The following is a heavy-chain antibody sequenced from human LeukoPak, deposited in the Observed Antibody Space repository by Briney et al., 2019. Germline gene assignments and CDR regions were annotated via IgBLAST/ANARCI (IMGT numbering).Heavy chain of an antibody. CDR2: IYYSGST. CDR3: ARDQGGYSSSWIDY. Sequence: PSETLSLTCTVSGVSVSSGSYYWSWIRQPPGKGLEWIGYIYYSGSTNYNPSLKSRVTISVDTSKNQFSLKLSSVTAADTAVYYCARDQGGYSSSWIDYWGQGTLVTVSS. J-gene: IGHJ4*02. CDR1: GVSVSSGSYY. V-gene: IGHV4-61*01. D-gene: IGHD6-13*01.